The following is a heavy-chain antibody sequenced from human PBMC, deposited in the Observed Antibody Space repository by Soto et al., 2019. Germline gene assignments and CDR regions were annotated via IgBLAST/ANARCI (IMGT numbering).Heavy chain of an antibody. CDR1: GFTFSSYG. Sequence: HPGGSLRLSCAASGFTFSSYGMHWVRQAPGKGLEWVAVISYDGSNKYYADSVKGRFTISRDNSKNTLYLQMNSLRAEDTAVYYCAKDRASSGWKRSPAYYFDYWGQGTLVTVSS. D-gene: IGHD6-19*01. V-gene: IGHV3-30*18. CDR2: ISYDGSNK. CDR3: AKDRASSGWKRSPAYYFDY. J-gene: IGHJ4*02.